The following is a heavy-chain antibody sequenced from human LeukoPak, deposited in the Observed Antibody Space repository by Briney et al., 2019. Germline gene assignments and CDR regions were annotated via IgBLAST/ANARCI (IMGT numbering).Heavy chain of an antibody. J-gene: IGHJ4*02. CDR1: GYTFTSYG. D-gene: IGHD2-8*01. Sequence: ASVKVSCKASGYTFTSYGISWVRQAPGQGLEWMGWISAYNGNTNYAQKLQGRVTMTTDTSTSTAYMEPRSLRSEDTAVYYCATIKGDYCTNGVCWAPDFDYWGQGTLVTVSS. V-gene: IGHV1-18*01. CDR3: ATIKGDYCTNGVCWAPDFDY. CDR2: ISAYNGNT.